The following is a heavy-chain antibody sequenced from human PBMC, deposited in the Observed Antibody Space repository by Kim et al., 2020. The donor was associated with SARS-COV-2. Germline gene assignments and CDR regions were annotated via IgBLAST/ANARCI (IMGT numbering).Heavy chain of an antibody. CDR2: PNSGGT. Sequence: PNSGGTNYAQKFQGRVTMTRDTSISTAYMELSRLRSDDTAVYYCARDWGTWGQGTLVTVSS. V-gene: IGHV1-2*02. J-gene: IGHJ5*02. D-gene: IGHD3-16*01. CDR3: ARDWGT.